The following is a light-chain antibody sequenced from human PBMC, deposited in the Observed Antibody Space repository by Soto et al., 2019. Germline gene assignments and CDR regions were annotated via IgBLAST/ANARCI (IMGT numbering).Light chain of an antibody. J-gene: IGKJ5*01. CDR3: QQSYISPPIT. Sequence: DVQMTQSPSSLSALVGDRVTITCRASQSVSRYLTWYQHKPGKAPKLLINAASNLRSGVPSRFSGSGSGTEFTLTIDGLQSEDFAVYYCQQSYISPPITFGQGTRLEIK. V-gene: IGKV1-39*01. CDR1: QSVSRY. CDR2: AAS.